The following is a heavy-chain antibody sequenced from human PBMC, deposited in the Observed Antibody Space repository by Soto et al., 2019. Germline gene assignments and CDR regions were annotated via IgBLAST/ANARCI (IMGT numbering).Heavy chain of an antibody. D-gene: IGHD3-10*01. CDR2: ISSSSSYI. J-gene: IGHJ6*02. CDR3: ARLQSKLLWFGELLCPKYGMDV. Sequence: EVQLVESGGGLVKPGGSLRLSCAAFGFTFSSYSMNWVRQAPGKGLEWVSSISSSSSYIYYADSVKGRFTISRDNAKNSLYLQMNSLRAEDTAVYYCARLQSKLLWFGELLCPKYGMDVWGQGTTVTVSS. CDR1: GFTFSSYS. V-gene: IGHV3-21*01.